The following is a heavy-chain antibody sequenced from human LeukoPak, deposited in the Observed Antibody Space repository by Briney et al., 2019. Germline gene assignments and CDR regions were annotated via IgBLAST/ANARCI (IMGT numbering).Heavy chain of an antibody. Sequence: GGSLRLSCAASGFTFSSYVMSWVRQAPGKGLEWVSPVSGNGRSTYYADSVKGRFTISRDNSKNTVNLQMNSLRADDTAIYYCAKGGPNDYWGQGTMVTVSS. V-gene: IGHV3-23*01. CDR3: AKGGPNDY. D-gene: IGHD3-16*01. CDR2: VSGNGRST. CDR1: GFTFSSYV. J-gene: IGHJ4*02.